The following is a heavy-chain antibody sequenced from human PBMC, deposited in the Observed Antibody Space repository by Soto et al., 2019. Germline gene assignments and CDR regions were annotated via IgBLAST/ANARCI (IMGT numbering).Heavy chain of an antibody. Sequence: ASVKVSCKASGYTFTSYGISWVRQAPGQGLEWMGWISAYNGNTNYAQKLQGRVTMTTDTSTSTAYMELRSLRSDDTAVYYCARDSGYSGYDPAVWFDPWGQGTLVTVSS. V-gene: IGHV1-18*01. D-gene: IGHD5-12*01. J-gene: IGHJ5*02. CDR1: GYTFTSYG. CDR3: ARDSGYSGYDPAVWFDP. CDR2: ISAYNGNT.